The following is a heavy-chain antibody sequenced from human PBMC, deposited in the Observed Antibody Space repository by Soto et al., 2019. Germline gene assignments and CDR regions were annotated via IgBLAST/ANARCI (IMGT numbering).Heavy chain of an antibody. D-gene: IGHD5-12*01. CDR3: AAGGGLPRYY. CDR2: IYHSGST. Sequence: SETLPLTCTVSGGSMSSRSYYWGWIRQPPGKGLEWIGSIYHSGSTYYNPSLKSRVTISVDRSKNQFSLKLSSVTAADTAVYYCAAGGGLPRYYWGQGTLVTVSS. V-gene: IGHV4-39*07. CDR1: GGSMSSRSYY. J-gene: IGHJ4*02.